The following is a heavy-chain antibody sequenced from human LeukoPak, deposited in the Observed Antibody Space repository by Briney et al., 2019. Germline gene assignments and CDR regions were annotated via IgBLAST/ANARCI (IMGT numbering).Heavy chain of an antibody. CDR3: ARDIELST. V-gene: IGHV3-53*04. Sequence: PGGSLRLSCAASGFTVSTNFMTWVRQAPGKGLEWISTIYSGGTTYYADSVMGRFTISRHNSRNTLYLQMNSLRAEDTAVYYCARDIELSTWGLGTMVTVSS. D-gene: IGHD3-16*02. CDR2: IYSGGTT. J-gene: IGHJ3*01. CDR1: GFTVSTNF.